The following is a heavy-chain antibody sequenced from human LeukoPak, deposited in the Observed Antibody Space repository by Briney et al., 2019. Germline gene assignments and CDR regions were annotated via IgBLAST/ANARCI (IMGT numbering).Heavy chain of an antibody. D-gene: IGHD2-15*01. V-gene: IGHV3-74*01. CDR3: ARDLRYCSGGSCYYYYMDV. J-gene: IGHJ6*03. Sequence: GGSLRLSCAASGFTFSSYWMHWVRQAPGKGLVWVSRINSDGSSTSYADSVKGRFTISRDNAKNTLYLQMNSLRAEDTAVYYCARDLRYCSGGSCYYYYMDVWGKGTTVTISS. CDR1: GFTFSSYW. CDR2: INSDGSST.